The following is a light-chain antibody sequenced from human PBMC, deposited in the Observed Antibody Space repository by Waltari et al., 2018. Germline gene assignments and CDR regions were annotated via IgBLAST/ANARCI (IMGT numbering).Light chain of an antibody. CDR1: QDIRKY. V-gene: IGKV1-17*01. J-gene: IGKJ3*01. Sequence: DIQMTQSPSSLSASIGDTVTITCRISQDIRKYLNWFQQKPGKAPTLLMYGASTLEAGVPSRFSGSGSGTEFTLTISSLQPEDLAVYYCLQYNTYPFTFGPGTKLDIK. CDR2: GAS. CDR3: LQYNTYPFT.